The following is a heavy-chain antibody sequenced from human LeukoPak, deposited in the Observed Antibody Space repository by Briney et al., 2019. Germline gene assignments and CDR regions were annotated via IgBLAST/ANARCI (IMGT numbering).Heavy chain of an antibody. Sequence: ETLSLTCAVSGGSISSSNWWSWVRQPPGEGLEWVANIKQDGSDKQYVDSVKGRFTISRDNAKNSLYLQMNSLRAEDTAVYYCAGGSGWLFGKWGQGTLVTVSS. V-gene: IGHV3-7*01. CDR1: GGSISSSNW. CDR3: AGGSGWLFGK. D-gene: IGHD6-19*01. CDR2: IKQDGSDK. J-gene: IGHJ4*02.